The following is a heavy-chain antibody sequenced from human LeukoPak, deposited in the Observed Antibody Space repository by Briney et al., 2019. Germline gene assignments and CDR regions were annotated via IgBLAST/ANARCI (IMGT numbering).Heavy chain of an antibody. V-gene: IGHV1-69*06. Sequence: ASVKVSCKASGYTFTGYYMHWVRQAPGQGLEWMGGIIPIFGTANYAQKFQGRVTITADKSTSTAYMELSSLRCEDTAVYYCAREGDYYDSSGYYSTTYYFDYWGQGTLVTVSS. D-gene: IGHD3-22*01. CDR1: GYTFTGYY. CDR2: IIPIFGTA. J-gene: IGHJ4*02. CDR3: AREGDYYDSSGYYSTTYYFDY.